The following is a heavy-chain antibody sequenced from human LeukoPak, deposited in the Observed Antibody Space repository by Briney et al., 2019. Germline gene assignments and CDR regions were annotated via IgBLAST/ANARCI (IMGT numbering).Heavy chain of an antibody. CDR1: GGSISSYY. CDR2: IYTSGST. Sequence: ETLSLTCTVSGGSISSYYWSWIRQPAGKGLEWIGRIYTSGSTNYNPSLKSRVTKSVDTSKNQFSLKLSSVTAADTAVYYFARETNFSSITMVRGVHDAFDIWGQGTMVTVSS. CDR3: ARETNFSSITMVRGVHDAFDI. J-gene: IGHJ3*02. D-gene: IGHD3-10*01. V-gene: IGHV4-4*07.